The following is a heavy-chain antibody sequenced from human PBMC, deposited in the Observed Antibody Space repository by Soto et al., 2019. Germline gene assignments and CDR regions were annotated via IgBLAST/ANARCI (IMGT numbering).Heavy chain of an antibody. V-gene: IGHV4-4*07. D-gene: IGHD3-10*01. CDR3: ARDDYGSAGMDV. J-gene: IGHJ6*02. CDR2: IYPSGTT. Sequence: SETLSLPCRVSGYSFSNYYWSWIRQPAGKGLEWIGRIYPSGTTNYNPSLKSRLTMSRDTSKNQFSLSLRSVTAADTAVYFCARDDYGSAGMDVWGQGTTVTVSS. CDR1: GYSFSNYY.